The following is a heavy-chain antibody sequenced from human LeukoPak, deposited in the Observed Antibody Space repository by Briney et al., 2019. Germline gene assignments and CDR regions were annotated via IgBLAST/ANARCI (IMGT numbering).Heavy chain of an antibody. CDR3: ARVPGRYAFDF. CDR1: GFTVSSNY. Sequence: GSLRLSCAASGFTVSSNYLSWVRQAPGKGPEWVSYISTSGSSTNYADSVKGRFTISRDNAKNSLYLQMDRLRAEDTAVYYCARVPGRYAFDFWGQGTMVTVSS. CDR2: ISTSGSST. V-gene: IGHV3-11*03. J-gene: IGHJ3*01. D-gene: IGHD2-15*01.